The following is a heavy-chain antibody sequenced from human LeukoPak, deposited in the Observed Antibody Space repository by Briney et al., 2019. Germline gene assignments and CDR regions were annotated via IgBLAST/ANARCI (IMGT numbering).Heavy chain of an antibody. J-gene: IGHJ4*02. V-gene: IGHV3-11*04. CDR1: GFTFSDYY. CDR3: ARDFSDVRGNIFDS. CDR2: SSTSGSIT. D-gene: IGHD3-10*02. Sequence: GGSLRLSCAASGFTFSDYYMSWIRQAPGKGLQWLAYSSTSGSITYYADSVKGRFTISRDNAKNSVYLQMNSLRAEDTAVYYCARDFSDVRGNIFDSGAREPWSPSPQ.